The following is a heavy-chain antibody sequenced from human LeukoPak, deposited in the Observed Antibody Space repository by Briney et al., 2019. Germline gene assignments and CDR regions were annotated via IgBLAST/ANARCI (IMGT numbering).Heavy chain of an antibody. J-gene: IGHJ5*02. Sequence: GGSLRLSCVASGFTFSSYWMHWVRQAPGKGLVWVSRINSDGYSTSYADSVKGRFTISRDNARNTVYLQMNSLRAEDTAVYYRARDRRGYSGYDPGWFDPWVQGTLVTVSS. D-gene: IGHD5-12*01. CDR1: GFTFSSYW. CDR2: INSDGYST. V-gene: IGHV3-74*01. CDR3: ARDRRGYSGYDPGWFDP.